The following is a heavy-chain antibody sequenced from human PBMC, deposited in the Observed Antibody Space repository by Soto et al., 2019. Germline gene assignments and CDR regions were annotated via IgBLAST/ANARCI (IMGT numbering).Heavy chain of an antibody. CDR2: IIPIFGTA. J-gene: IGHJ4*02. V-gene: IGHV1-69*13. D-gene: IGHD3-22*01. CDR3: ARGPAYDSSGYSDY. CDR1: VGTFISNA. Sequence: SVKVSCKSSVGTFISNAISWVRQAPGQGLEWMGGIIPIFGTANYAQKFQGRVTITADEPTSTAYMELSSLRSEDTAVYYCARGPAYDSSGYSDYWGQGTLVTVSS.